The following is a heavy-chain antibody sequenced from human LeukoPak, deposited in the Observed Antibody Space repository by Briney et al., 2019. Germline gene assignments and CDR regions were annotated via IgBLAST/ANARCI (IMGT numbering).Heavy chain of an antibody. V-gene: IGHV3-9*01. D-gene: IGHD6-6*01. CDR3: AKDRSSTSGWYFDL. CDR2: ISWNSGSI. J-gene: IGHJ2*01. Sequence: GGSLRLSCAASGFTFDDYAMHWVRQAPGKGLEWVSGISWNSGSIGYADSVKGRFTISRDNAKNSLYLQMNSLRAEDTALYYCAKDRSSTSGWYFDLWGRGTLVTVSS. CDR1: GFTFDDYA.